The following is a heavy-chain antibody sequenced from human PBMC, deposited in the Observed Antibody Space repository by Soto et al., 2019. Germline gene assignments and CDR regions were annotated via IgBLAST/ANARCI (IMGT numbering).Heavy chain of an antibody. CDR2: IYHSGST. D-gene: IGHD3-9*01. CDR3: ARHYDILTGYYSNNYYYYGMDV. J-gene: IGHJ6*02. CDR1: GGSISSSNW. V-gene: IGHV4-4*02. Sequence: SETLSLTCAVSGGSISSSNWWSWVRQPPGKGLEWIGEIYHSGSTNYNPSLKSRVTISVDKSKNQFSLKLSSVTAADTAVYYCARHYDILTGYYSNNYYYYGMDVWGQGTTVTVSS.